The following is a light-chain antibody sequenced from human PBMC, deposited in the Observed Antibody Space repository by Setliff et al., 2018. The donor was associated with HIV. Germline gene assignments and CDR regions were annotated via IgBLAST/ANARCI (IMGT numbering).Light chain of an antibody. J-gene: IGLJ1*01. CDR2: EVS. CDR3: CSYTTSSTYV. Sequence: QSVLTQPASVSGSPGQSITISCIGTSGDIGAYNYVSWYQQYPDKAPKLMIYEVSNRPLGVSDRFSGSKSGNTASLTISGLQAEDEADYYCCSYTTSSTYVFGTGTKVTVL. CDR1: SGDIGAYNY. V-gene: IGLV2-14*01.